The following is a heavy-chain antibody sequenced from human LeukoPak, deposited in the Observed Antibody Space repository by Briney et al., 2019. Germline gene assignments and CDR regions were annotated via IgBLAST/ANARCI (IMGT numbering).Heavy chain of an antibody. Sequence: PGRSLRLSCAASGFTFSSYGMHWVRQAPGKGLEWVAVISYDGSNKYYEDSVKGRFTISRDNSKNTLYLQMNSLRAEDTAVYYCAKGPPLWYYFDYWGQGTLVTVSS. CDR1: GFTFSSYG. D-gene: IGHD2-21*01. CDR2: ISYDGSNK. CDR3: AKGPPLWYYFDY. J-gene: IGHJ4*02. V-gene: IGHV3-30*18.